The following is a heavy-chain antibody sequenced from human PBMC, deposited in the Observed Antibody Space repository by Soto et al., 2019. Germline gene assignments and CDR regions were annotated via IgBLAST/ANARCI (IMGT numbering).Heavy chain of an antibody. J-gene: IGHJ6*03. V-gene: IGHV1-8*01. CDR1: GYTFTSYD. CDR3: ARGRFSQGSGYRKGYYYMDV. CDR2: MNPNSGNT. Sequence: ASVKVSCKASGYTFTSYDINWVRQATGQGLEWMGWMNPNSGNTGYAQKFQGRVTMTRNTSISTAYMELSSLRSEDTAVYYCARGRFSQGSGYRKGYYYMDVWSKGTTVTVSS. D-gene: IGHD3-3*01.